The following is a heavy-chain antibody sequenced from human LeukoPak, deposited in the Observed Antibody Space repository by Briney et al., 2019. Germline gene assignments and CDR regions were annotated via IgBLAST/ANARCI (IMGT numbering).Heavy chain of an antibody. CDR3: ARKGNYDSSGDAFDS. Sequence: GSLRLSCVASGFTFSSHSMNWVRQPPGKGLEWIGEINHSGSTNYNPSLKSRVTISVDTSKNQFSLKLSSVTAADTAVYYCARKGNYDSSGDAFDSWGHGTMATVSS. CDR1: GFTFSSHS. J-gene: IGHJ3*02. V-gene: IGHV4-34*01. CDR2: INHSGST. D-gene: IGHD3-22*01.